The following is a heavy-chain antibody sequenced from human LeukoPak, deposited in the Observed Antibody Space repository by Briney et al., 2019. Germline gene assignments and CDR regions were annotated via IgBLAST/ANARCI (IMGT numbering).Heavy chain of an antibody. CDR3: ATRGGDFWSGFEK. J-gene: IGHJ4*02. Sequence: ASVKVSCKVSGDSLTDLNIQWVRQAPGKGLECLGGFDPEQAKTIYAQNFQGRVTMTEDASTHTASMELHSLKSEDTAVYYCATRGGDFWSGFEKWGQGTLIIVSS. CDR1: GDSLTDLN. V-gene: IGHV1-24*01. CDR2: FDPEQAKT. D-gene: IGHD3-3*01.